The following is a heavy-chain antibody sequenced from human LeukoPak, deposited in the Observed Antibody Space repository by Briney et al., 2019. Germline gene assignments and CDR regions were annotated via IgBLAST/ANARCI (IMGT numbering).Heavy chain of an antibody. J-gene: IGHJ4*02. D-gene: IGHD3-16*01. CDR3: ARGGDSDY. Sequence: GGSLRLSCAASGFTFSSYSMNWVRQAPGKGLEWVSSISSSSSYLYYADSVKGRFTISRDNAKNSLYLQMNSLRAEDTAVYYCARGGDSDYWGQGTLVTVSS. CDR1: GFTFSSYS. CDR2: ISSSSSYL. V-gene: IGHV3-21*01.